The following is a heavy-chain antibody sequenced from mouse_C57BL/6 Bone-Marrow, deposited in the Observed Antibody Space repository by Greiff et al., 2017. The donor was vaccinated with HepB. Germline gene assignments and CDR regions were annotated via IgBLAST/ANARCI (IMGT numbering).Heavy chain of an antibody. CDR3: ARQGYYYGSSPRYFDV. V-gene: IGHV5-17*01. J-gene: IGHJ1*03. CDR2: ISSGSSTI. Sequence: EVNVVESGGGLVKPGGSLKLSCAASGFTFSDYGMHWVRQAPEKGLEWVAYISSGSSTIYYADTVKGRFTISRDNAKNTLFLQMTSLRSEDTAMYYCARQGYYYGSSPRYFDVWGTGTTVTVSS. D-gene: IGHD1-1*01. CDR1: GFTFSDYG.